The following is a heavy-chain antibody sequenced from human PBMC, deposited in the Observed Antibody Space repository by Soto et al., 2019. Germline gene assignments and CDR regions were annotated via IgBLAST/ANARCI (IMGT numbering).Heavy chain of an antibody. CDR3: ARQRTTVVTQAYFDH. CDR2: IYYSGRT. J-gene: IGHJ4*02. V-gene: IGHV4-39*01. CDR1: GESISSSSYY. Sequence: LSLTCIVSGESISSSSYYWGWIRQPPGKGLEWIGSIYYSGRTYYNPSFKSRVTISIDTSKNQFSLKLSSVAATDTAVYYCARQRTTVVTQAYFDHWGQGALVTVSS. D-gene: IGHD2-21*02.